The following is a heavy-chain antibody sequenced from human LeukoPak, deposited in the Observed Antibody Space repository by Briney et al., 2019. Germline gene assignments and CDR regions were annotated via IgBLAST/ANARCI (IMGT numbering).Heavy chain of an antibody. J-gene: IGHJ4*02. Sequence: SETLSLTCAVYGGSFSGYYWSWIRQPPGKGLEWIGEINHSGSTNYNPSLKGRVTISVDTSKSQFSLKLSSVTAADTAVYYCARGKRITMVRGVPLFDYWGQGTLVTVSS. CDR2: INHSGST. V-gene: IGHV4-34*01. D-gene: IGHD3-10*01. CDR1: GGSFSGYY. CDR3: ARGKRITMVRGVPLFDY.